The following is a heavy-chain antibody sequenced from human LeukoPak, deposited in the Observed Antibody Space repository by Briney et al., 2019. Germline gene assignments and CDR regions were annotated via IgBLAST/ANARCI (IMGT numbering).Heavy chain of an antibody. CDR2: INWNGGST. CDR3: ARNANKVRGVNINYYFYMDG. V-gene: IGHV3-20*04. CDR1: GFTFDDYG. J-gene: IGHJ6*03. Sequence: GGSLRLSCAASGFTFDDYGMSWVRQAPGKGLEWVSGINWNGGSTGYADSVKGRFTISRDNAKNSLYLQMNSLRAEDTALYYCARNANKVRGVNINYYFYMDGWGKGTTVTVSS. D-gene: IGHD3-10*01.